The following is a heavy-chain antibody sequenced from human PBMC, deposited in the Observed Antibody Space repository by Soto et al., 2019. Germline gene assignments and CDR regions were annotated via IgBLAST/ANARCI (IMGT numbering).Heavy chain of an antibody. CDR2: ISAYNGNK. Sequence: QVQLVQSGAEVKKPGASVKVSCTASGYSFTSYGISWVRQAPGQGLEWMGWISAYNGNKKYAQKLEGRVTMTTDTSTRTAYMELRSLRSDDTAVYYCARDLGQQLVDYWGQGTLVTVSS. CDR1: GYSFTSYG. J-gene: IGHJ4*02. CDR3: ARDLGQQLVDY. V-gene: IGHV1-18*01. D-gene: IGHD6-13*01.